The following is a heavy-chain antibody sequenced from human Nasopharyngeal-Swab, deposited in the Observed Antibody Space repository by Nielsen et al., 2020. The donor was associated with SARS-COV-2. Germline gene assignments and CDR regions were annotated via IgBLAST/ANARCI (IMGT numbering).Heavy chain of an antibody. D-gene: IGHD4-17*01. Sequence: GESVKISCAASGFTFSDYYMSWIRQAPGKGLEWVSYISSSGSTIYYADSVKGRFTISRDNAKNSLYLQMNSLRAEDTAVYYCARTGDYAVDYWGQGTLVTVSS. CDR3: ARTGDYAVDY. V-gene: IGHV3-11*04. CDR2: ISSSGSTI. CDR1: GFTFSDYY. J-gene: IGHJ4*02.